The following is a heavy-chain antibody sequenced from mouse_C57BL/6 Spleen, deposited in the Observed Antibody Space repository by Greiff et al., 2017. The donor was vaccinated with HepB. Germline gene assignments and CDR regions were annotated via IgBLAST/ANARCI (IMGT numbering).Heavy chain of an antibody. CDR2: ISSGSSTI. J-gene: IGHJ4*01. CDR3: ARPSRGYAMDY. V-gene: IGHV5-17*01. CDR1: GFTFSDYG. Sequence: EVQVVESGGGLVKPGGSLKLSCAASGFTFSDYGMHWVRQAPEKGLEWVAYISSGSSTIYYADTVKGRFTISRDNAKNTLFLQMTSLRSEDTAMYYCARPSRGYAMDYWGQGTSVTVSS.